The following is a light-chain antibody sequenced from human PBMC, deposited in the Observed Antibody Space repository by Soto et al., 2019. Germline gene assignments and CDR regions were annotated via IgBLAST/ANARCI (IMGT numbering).Light chain of an antibody. CDR1: SSNIGSNY. V-gene: IGLV1-47*01. CDR2: RNN. CDR3: AAWDDILSGR. Sequence: QSVLTQPPSASGTPGQRVTISCSGSSSNIGSNYVYWYQQLPGTAPKLLIYRNNQRPSGVPDRFSGSKPGTSASLAISGLRSEDEADYYCAAWDDILSGRFGGGTKLTVL. J-gene: IGLJ2*01.